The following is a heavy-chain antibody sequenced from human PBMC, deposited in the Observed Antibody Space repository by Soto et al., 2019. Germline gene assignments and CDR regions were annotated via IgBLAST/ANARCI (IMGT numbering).Heavy chain of an antibody. V-gene: IGHV4-31*03. Sequence: ASETLSLTCTVSGGSISSGGYYWSWIRQHPGKGLEWIGYIYYSGSTYYNPSLKSRVTISVDTSKNQFSLKLSSVTAADTAVYYCARGSSSGDVVTPYYFDYWGQGTLVTVSS. CDR1: GGSISSGGYY. D-gene: IGHD6-6*01. CDR2: IYYSGST. CDR3: ARGSSSGDVVTPYYFDY. J-gene: IGHJ4*02.